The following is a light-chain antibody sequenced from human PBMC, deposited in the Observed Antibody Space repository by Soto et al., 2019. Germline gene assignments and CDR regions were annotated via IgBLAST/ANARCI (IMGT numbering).Light chain of an antibody. Sequence: DIQMTQSPSALSASIGDRVTITCRASQSISIWLAWYQQKPGKAPKLLIYAASSLESGVPSRFSGSGSGTEFTLTISSLQPDEFATYYCHHYKTYSTFGQGTRVDVK. CDR2: AAS. CDR1: QSISIW. J-gene: IGKJ1*01. V-gene: IGKV1-5*03. CDR3: HHYKTYST.